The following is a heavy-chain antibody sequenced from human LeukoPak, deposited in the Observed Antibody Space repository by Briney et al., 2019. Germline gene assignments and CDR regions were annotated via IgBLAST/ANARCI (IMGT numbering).Heavy chain of an antibody. J-gene: IGHJ4*02. D-gene: IGHD4-17*01. CDR3: ANLMTTVTAGPFDY. V-gene: IGHV1-2*06. Sequence: ASVKVSCKASGYTFTGYYMHWVRQAPGQGLEWMGRINPNSGDTNFAQKFQGRVTMTRDTSLSTAYMELSRLRSDDTAVYYCANLMTTVTAGPFDYWGQGTLVTVSS. CDR1: GYTFTGYY. CDR2: INPNSGDT.